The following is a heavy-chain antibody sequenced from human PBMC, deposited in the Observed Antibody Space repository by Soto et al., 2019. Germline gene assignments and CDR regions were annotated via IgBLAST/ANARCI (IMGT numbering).Heavy chain of an antibody. CDR1: GGSFSGYY. J-gene: IGHJ4*02. CDR2: INHSGST. V-gene: IGHV4-34*01. Sequence: SETLSLTCAVYGGSFSGYYWSWIRQPPGKGLEWIGEINHSGSTNYNPSLKSRVTISVDTSKNQFSLKLSSVTAADTAVYYCASENSYGRYYFDYWGQGTLVTV. CDR3: ASENSYGRYYFDY. D-gene: IGHD5-18*01.